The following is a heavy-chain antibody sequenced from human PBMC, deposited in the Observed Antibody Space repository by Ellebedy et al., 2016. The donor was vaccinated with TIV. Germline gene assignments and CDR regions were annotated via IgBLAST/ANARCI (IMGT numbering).Heavy chain of an antibody. CDR3: AKDGRGTNPGHFDY. CDR2: IRSKANIYAT. V-gene: IGHV3-73*01. CDR1: GSTFSGSA. Sequence: LGGSLRLSCAASGSTFSGSAMHWVRQASGKGLEWVGRIRSKANIYATEYTSSVNGRFTISRDDSKNTAYLQMNSLRAEDTAVYYCAKDGRGTNPGHFDYWGQGTLVTVSS. J-gene: IGHJ4*02. D-gene: IGHD2-8*01.